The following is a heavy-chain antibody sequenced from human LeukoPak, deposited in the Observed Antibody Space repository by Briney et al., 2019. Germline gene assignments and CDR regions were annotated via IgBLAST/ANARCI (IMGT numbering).Heavy chain of an antibody. CDR1: GGSFSGYY. CDR2: INHSGST. CDR3: ARFLILTGYYFDY. V-gene: IGHV4-34*01. Sequence: PSETLSLTCAVYGGSFSGYYWSWIRQPPGKGLEWIGEINHSGSTNYNPSLKSRVTISVDTSKNQFSLKLSSVTAADTAVYYCARFLILTGYYFDYWGQGTLVTVSS. J-gene: IGHJ4*02. D-gene: IGHD3-9*01.